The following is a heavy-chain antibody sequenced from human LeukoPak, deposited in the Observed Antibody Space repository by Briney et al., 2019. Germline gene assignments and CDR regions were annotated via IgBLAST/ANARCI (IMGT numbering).Heavy chain of an antibody. V-gene: IGHV1-69*01. D-gene: IGHD3-9*01. CDR1: GGTFNTYG. CDR2: IIPSSGTT. CDR3: ARGRSGFDWDDGGGFDP. Sequence: SVKVSCKASGGTFNTYGVGWARQAPGQGLEWMGGIIPSSGTTNYAQKFQGRVTITADESTSTAYMDLSSLTSQDTAVYYCARGRSGFDWDDGGGFDPWGQGTLVTVSS. J-gene: IGHJ5*02.